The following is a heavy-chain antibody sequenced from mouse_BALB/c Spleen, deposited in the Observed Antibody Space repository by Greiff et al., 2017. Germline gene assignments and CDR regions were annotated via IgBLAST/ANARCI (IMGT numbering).Heavy chain of an antibody. Sequence: DVMLVESGGGLVKPGGSLKLSCAASGFTFSDYYMYWVRQTPEKRLEWVATISDGGSYTYYPDSVKGRFTISRDNAKNNLYLQMSSLKSEDTAMYYCARGSSTAWFAYWGQGTLVTVSA. J-gene: IGHJ3*01. CDR3: ARGSSTAWFAY. CDR1: GFTFSDYY. D-gene: IGHD1-1*01. V-gene: IGHV5-4*02. CDR2: ISDGGSYT.